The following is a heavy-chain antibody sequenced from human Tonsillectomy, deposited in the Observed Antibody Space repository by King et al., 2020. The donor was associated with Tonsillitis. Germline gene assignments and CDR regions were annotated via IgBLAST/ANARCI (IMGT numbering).Heavy chain of an antibody. D-gene: IGHD3-10*01. J-gene: IGHJ5*02. CDR3: AKVSGLNWFDP. CDR1: GFTFSSYA. Sequence: VQLVESGGGLVQPGGSLRLSCAASGFTFSSYAMSWVRQAPGKGLEWGSGISGSGGSTYYADSVKGRFTISRDNSKNTLYLQMNSLRVEDTAVHYCAKVSGLNWFDPWGKGTLVTVSS. V-gene: IGHV3-23*04. CDR2: ISGSGGST.